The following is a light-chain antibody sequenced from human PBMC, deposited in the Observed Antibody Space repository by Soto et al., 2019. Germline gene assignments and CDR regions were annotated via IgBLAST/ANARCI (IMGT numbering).Light chain of an antibody. CDR2: ASS. CDR1: QSISSY. Sequence: DIQMTQSPSSLSASVGDRVTITCRASQSISSYLNRYQQKPGKDPKLLIYASSSLQSGVPSRFSGSGSGTDFPLTISSLQPEDFATYYCQQSYSTPYTFGQGTKLEIK. V-gene: IGKV1-39*01. J-gene: IGKJ2*01. CDR3: QQSYSTPYT.